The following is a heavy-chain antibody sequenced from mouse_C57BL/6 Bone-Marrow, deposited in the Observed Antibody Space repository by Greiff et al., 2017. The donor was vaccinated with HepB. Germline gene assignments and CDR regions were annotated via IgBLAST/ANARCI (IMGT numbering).Heavy chain of an antibody. Sequence: EVQLVESGGDLVKPGGSLKLSCAASGFTFSSYGMSWVRQTPDKRLEWVATISSGGSYTYYPDSVKGRFTISRDNAKNTLYLQMSSLKSEDTAMYYCARQDGRDFDYWGQGTTLTVSS. CDR1: GFTFSSYG. J-gene: IGHJ2*01. CDR3: ARQDGRDFDY. V-gene: IGHV5-6*01. CDR2: ISSGGSYT.